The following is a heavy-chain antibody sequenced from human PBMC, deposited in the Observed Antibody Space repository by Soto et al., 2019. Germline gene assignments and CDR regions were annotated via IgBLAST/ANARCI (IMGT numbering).Heavy chain of an antibody. CDR2: IYYTGST. Sequence: SETLSLTCTVSGGSVNSDGHNWSWIRQPPGKGLEWIGYIYYTGSTNYIPSLNSRVTISLDTSRIQFSLKLSSVNAADTAVFYCAREYANSPEDFDFWGQGALVTVSS. V-gene: IGHV4-61*08. D-gene: IGHD2-2*01. J-gene: IGHJ4*02. CDR3: AREYANSPEDFDF. CDR1: GGSVNSDGHN.